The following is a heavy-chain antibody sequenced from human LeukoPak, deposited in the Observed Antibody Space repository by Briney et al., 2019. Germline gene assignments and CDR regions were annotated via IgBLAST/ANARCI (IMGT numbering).Heavy chain of an antibody. CDR1: GYTFTDYY. CDR2: INPNSGGT. CDR3: ARDLMVSPNYYFDY. V-gene: IGHV1-2*02. J-gene: IGHJ4*02. D-gene: IGHD2-8*01. Sequence: ASVKVSCKASGYTFTDYYMHWVRQAPGQGLEWMGWINPNSGGTNYAQKFQGRVTMTRDTSISTAYMELSRLRSDDTAVYYCARDLMVSPNYYFDYWGQGTLVTVSS.